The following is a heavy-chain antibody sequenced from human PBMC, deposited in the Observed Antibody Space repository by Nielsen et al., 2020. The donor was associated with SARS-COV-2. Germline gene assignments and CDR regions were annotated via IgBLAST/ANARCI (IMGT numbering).Heavy chain of an antibody. CDR3: ARVGPRSVGNVGRGVTYDY. CDR1: GYTLTELS. J-gene: IGHJ4*02. Sequence: ASVKVSCKVSGYTLTELSMHWVRQAPGQGLEWMGRINPNSGGTNYAQKFQGRVTMTRDTSISTAYMELSRLRSDDTAVYYCARVGPRSVGNVGRGVTYDYWGQGTLVTVSS. D-gene: IGHD3-10*01. V-gene: IGHV1-2*06. CDR2: INPNSGGT.